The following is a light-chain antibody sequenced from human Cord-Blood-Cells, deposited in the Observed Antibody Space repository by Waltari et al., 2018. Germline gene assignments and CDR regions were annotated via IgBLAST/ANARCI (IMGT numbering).Light chain of an antibody. J-gene: IGKJ2*01. Sequence: DIQMPQSPSSHSASVGDRATITCQASQDISNYLNWTQQNPGKAPKLLLYDASNLETGVPSRFSGSGSGTDFTFTISSLQPEDIATYYCQQYDNLPYTFGQGTKLEIK. CDR3: QQYDNLPYT. CDR2: DAS. V-gene: IGKV1-33*01. CDR1: QDISNY.